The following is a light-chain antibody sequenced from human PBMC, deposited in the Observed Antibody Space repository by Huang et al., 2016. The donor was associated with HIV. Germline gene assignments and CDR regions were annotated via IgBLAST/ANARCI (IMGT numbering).Light chain of an antibody. CDR2: DAS. J-gene: IGKJ5*01. CDR1: QGISSA. V-gene: IGKV1D-13*01. Sequence: AIQLTQSPSSLSASVGDRVTITCRASQGISSALAWYQQKTGKAPKLMIYDASSLESGVPSRCSGSGSGTDFTLTISSLQPEDFPTYYCQQFNNYLTFGQGTRLEMK. CDR3: QQFNNYLT.